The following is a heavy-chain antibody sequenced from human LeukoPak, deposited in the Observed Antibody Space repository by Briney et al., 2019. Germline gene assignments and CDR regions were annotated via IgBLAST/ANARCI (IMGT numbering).Heavy chain of an antibody. CDR2: ISDTGVGT. CDR3: AKGVTGTRAFDI. V-gene: IGHV3-23*01. D-gene: IGHD1-7*01. CDR1: GFIFNKHA. Sequence: GGSLRLSCAASGFIFNKHAMSWVRQAPGKGLEWVSVISDTGVGTYYADSVKGRFTISRDNSRDTLYLQMNSLRADDTAVYYCAKGVTGTRAFDIWGQGTMVTVSS. J-gene: IGHJ3*02.